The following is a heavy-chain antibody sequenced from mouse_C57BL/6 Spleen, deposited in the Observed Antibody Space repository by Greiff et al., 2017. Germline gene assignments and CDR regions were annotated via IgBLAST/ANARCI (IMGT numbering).Heavy chain of an antibody. CDR1: GFTFSDYY. D-gene: IGHD1-1*01. CDR2: ISNGGGST. J-gene: IGHJ4*01. Sequence: EVKLMESGGGLVQPGGSLKLSCAASGFTFSDYYMYWVRQTPEKRLEWVAYISNGGGSTYYPDTVKGRFTISRDNAKNTLYLQMSRLKSEYTAMYYCARKYYGRGYDYAMDDWGQGTSVTVSS. CDR3: ARKYYGRGYDYAMDD. V-gene: IGHV5-12*01.